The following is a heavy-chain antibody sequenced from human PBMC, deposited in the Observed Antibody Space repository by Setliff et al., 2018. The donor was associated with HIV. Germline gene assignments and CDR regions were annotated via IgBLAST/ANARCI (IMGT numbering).Heavy chain of an antibody. J-gene: IGHJ6*03. CDR3: ARQRSGYNYPYYYPYYMDV. Sequence: PSETLSLTCTVPGGSISSSSYFWGWIRQPPGKGLEWIGSVYYSGNTYYNPSPKSRVTLSVDTSKNQFSLKLSSVTAADTAVYYCARQRSGYNYPYYYPYYMDVWGKGTTVTVSS. D-gene: IGHD5-12*01. V-gene: IGHV4-39*01. CDR1: GGSISSSSYF. CDR2: VYYSGNT.